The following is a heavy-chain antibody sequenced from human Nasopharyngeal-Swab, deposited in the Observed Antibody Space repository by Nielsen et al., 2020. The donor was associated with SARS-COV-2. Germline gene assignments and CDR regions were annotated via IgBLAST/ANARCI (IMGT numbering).Heavy chain of an antibody. CDR3: TTLSSYDFWSGYYLGYYYYMDV. V-gene: IGHV3-15*01. Sequence: GGSLRLSCAASGFTFSNAWMSWVRQAPGKGLEWVGRIKSKTDGGTTDYAAPVIGRFTISRDDSKNTLYLQMNSLKTEDTAVYYCTTLSSYDFWSGYYLGYYYYMDVWGKGTTVTVSS. D-gene: IGHD3-3*01. CDR2: IKSKTDGGTT. CDR1: GFTFSNAW. J-gene: IGHJ6*03.